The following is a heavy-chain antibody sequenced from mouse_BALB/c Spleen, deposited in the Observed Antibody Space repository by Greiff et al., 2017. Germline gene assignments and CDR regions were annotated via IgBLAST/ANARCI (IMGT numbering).Heavy chain of an antibody. V-gene: IGHV3-2*02. CDR2: ISYSGST. CDR3: AREYGNYEGYYFDY. Sequence: ESGPGLVKPSQSLSLTCTVTGYSITSDYAWNWIRQFPGNKLEWMGYISYSGSTSYNPSLKSRISITRDTSKNQFFLQLNSVTTEDTATYYCAREYGNYEGYYFDYWGQGTTLTVSS. J-gene: IGHJ2*01. CDR1: GYSITSDYA. D-gene: IGHD2-10*02.